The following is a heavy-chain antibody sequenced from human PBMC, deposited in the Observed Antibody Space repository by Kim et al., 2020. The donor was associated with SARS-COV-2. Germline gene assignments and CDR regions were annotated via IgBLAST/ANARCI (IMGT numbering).Heavy chain of an antibody. Sequence: SETLSLTCAVYGGSFSGYYWSWIRQPPGKGLEWIGEINHSGSTNYNPSLKSRVTISVDTSKNQFSLKLSSVTAADTAVYYCARPMVRGVIMSWFDPWGQGTLVTVSS. CDR2: INHSGST. CDR1: GGSFSGYY. J-gene: IGHJ5*02. D-gene: IGHD3-10*01. CDR3: ARPMVRGVIMSWFDP. V-gene: IGHV4-34*01.